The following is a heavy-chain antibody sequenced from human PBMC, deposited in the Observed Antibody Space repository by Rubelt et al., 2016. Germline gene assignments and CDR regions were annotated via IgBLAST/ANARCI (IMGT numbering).Heavy chain of an antibody. Sequence: QVQLVQSGAEVKKPGSSVKVSCKASGGTFSSYAISWVRQAPGQGLEWMGGVLPIFGTANYAQKFQGRVTITADESTSTAYMKLSSLRSEDTAVYYCALLWFGELFRRDYWGQGTLVTVSS. CDR1: GGTFSSYA. D-gene: IGHD3-10*01. J-gene: IGHJ4*02. CDR2: VLPIFGTA. V-gene: IGHV1-69*01. CDR3: ALLWFGELFRRDY.